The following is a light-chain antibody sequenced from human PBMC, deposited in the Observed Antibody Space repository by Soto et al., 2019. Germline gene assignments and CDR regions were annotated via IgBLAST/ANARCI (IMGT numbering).Light chain of an antibody. CDR2: GAS. V-gene: IGKV3-15*01. CDR3: QQYNNWPRT. CDR1: QNVSSN. J-gene: IGKJ2*01. Sequence: EIVMTQSPATLSVSPGERATLSCRASQNVSSNLAWYQQKPGQAPRLLIYGASTRATGFPARFSGSGSGTEFTLTISSLQSEDLAVYYCQQYNNWPRTFGQGTKLEIK.